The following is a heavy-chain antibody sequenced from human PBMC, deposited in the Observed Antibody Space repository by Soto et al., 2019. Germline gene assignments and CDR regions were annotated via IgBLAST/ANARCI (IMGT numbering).Heavy chain of an antibody. J-gene: IGHJ6*02. CDR1: VFTRSRYT. D-gene: IGHD2-15*01. CDR2: ISSDGSAK. V-gene: IGHV3-30-3*01. Sequence: GSLRLSCGVSVFTRSRYTMHWVRQAPGKGLEWVALISSDGSAKYYADSVKGRFTVSRDDSFYLQMTSLRGEDTAVYYCARDGYCSGGSCLDGMDVWGQGTTVTVSS. CDR3: ARDGYCSGGSCLDGMDV.